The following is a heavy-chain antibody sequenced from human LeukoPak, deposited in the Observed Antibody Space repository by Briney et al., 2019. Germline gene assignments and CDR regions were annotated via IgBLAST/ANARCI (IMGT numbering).Heavy chain of an antibody. Sequence: GASVKVSCKASGFTFTGHFIQWVRQAPGQGLEWVGLINPGSGDTNYGQRFQGRVTLTRGTSINTAYMELSSLTSDDTAVFYCVAELHDFDWWGQGTLVTVSS. CDR3: VAELHDFDW. CDR2: INPGSGDT. CDR1: GFTFTGHF. D-gene: IGHD2-21*01. V-gene: IGHV1-2*02. J-gene: IGHJ4*02.